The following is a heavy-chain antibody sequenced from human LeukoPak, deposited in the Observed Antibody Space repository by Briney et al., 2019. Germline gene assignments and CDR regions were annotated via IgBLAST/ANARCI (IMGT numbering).Heavy chain of an antibody. D-gene: IGHD5-12*01. CDR1: GFSFSSYG. CDR2: IWYDGSKE. J-gene: IGHJ4*02. V-gene: IGHV3-33*03. CDR3: AKDDSGTFDY. Sequence: GGSPRLSCAASGFSFSSYGMHWVRQAPGKGLEWVAVIWYDGSKEHYVDSVKGRFTISRDNAKNTVFLQMNSLRVEDSAVYYCAKDDSGTFDYWGQGIPVIVSS.